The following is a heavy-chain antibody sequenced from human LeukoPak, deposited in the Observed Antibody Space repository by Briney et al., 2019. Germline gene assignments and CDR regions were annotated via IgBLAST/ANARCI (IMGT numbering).Heavy chain of an antibody. CDR1: GGTFSSYA. V-gene: IGHV1-69*05. Sequence: GASVKVSCKASGGTFSSYAISWVRQAPGQGLEWMGGIIPIFGTANYAQKFQGRVTITTDESTSTAYMELSSLRSEDTAVYYCARDPLGVIVGATEDFQHWGQGTLVTVSS. J-gene: IGHJ1*01. CDR2: IIPIFGTA. CDR3: ARDPLGVIVGATEDFQH. D-gene: IGHD1-26*01.